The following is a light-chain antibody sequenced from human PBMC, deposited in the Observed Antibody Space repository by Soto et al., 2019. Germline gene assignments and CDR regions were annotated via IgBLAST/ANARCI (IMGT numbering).Light chain of an antibody. CDR3: QQYGSSRWT. CDR1: QTVRNNY. Sequence: IVMTESPSTLSVSPGERASLSCRASQTVRNNYLAWYQQKPGQAPRLLIYGASSRATGIPDRFSGSGSGTDFTLTISRLEPEDFAVYYCQQYGSSRWTFGQGTKVDIK. V-gene: IGKV3-20*01. CDR2: GAS. J-gene: IGKJ1*01.